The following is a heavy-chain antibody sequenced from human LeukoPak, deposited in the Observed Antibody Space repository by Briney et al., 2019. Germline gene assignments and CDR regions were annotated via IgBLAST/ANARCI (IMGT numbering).Heavy chain of an antibody. V-gene: IGHV1-8*01. Sequence: ASVKVSCKASGYTFTSYDINWVRQATGQGLEWMGWMNPNSGNTGYAQKFQGRVTMTRNTSISTAYMALSSLRSENTAVYYCARGALSSGWYGSYYYYMDVWGKGTTVTVSS. CDR1: GYTFTSYD. D-gene: IGHD6-19*01. J-gene: IGHJ6*03. CDR2: MNPNSGNT. CDR3: ARGALSSGWYGSYYYYMDV.